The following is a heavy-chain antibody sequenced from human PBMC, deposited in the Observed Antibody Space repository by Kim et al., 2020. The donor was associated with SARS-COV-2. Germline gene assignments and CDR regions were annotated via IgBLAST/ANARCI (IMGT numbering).Heavy chain of an antibody. V-gene: IGHV1-69*02. D-gene: IGHD6-13*01. J-gene: IGHJ5*02. CDR3: ARSIAAAGGYWFDP. Sequence: AQKFQGRVTITADKSTSTAYMELSSLRSEDTAVYYCARSIAAAGGYWFDPWGQGTLVTVSS.